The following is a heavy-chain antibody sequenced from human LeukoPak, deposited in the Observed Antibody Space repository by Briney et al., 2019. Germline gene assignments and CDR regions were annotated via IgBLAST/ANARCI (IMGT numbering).Heavy chain of an antibody. CDR2: INDVDTP. J-gene: IGHJ4*02. V-gene: IGHV3-53*01. CDR3: ARDMVHSSGAFDS. Sequence: GGSLRLSCAVSGFTVSTNHMTWVRQAPGKGLEWVSAINDVDTPYYADTVRGRFTISRDSANNTLYLQMKRLRAEDTAVHYCARDMVHSSGAFDSWGQGTLVTV. CDR1: GFTVSTNH. D-gene: IGHD3-22*01.